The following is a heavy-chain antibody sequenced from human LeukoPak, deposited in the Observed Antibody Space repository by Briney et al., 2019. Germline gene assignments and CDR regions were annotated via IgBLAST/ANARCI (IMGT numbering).Heavy chain of an antibody. V-gene: IGHV3-23*01. CDR2: MVVSSGTT. Sequence: GGSLRLPFVAPGLSFSNYAMSWVGQVPGKGLEWVSLMVVSSGTTFYAASVKGRFTISREKSKNTLYLQMSSLRAEDTAVYYCAKGGYDYVEIGYFDYWGQGALVTVSS. J-gene: IGHJ4*02. D-gene: IGHD5-12*01. CDR3: AKGGYDYVEIGYFDY. CDR1: GLSFSNYA.